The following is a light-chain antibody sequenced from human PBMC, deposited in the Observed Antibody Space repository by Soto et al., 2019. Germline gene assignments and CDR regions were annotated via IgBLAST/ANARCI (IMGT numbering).Light chain of an antibody. CDR3: QQYNNWPPIT. CDR2: GAS. J-gene: IGKJ5*01. Sequence: ETVMTQSPATLSVSPGERATLSCRASQSVSSKLAWYQQKPGQAPRLLIYGASTRATGIPARFSGSGSGTEFTLSISSLQSEDFAVYYCQQYNNWPPITFGQGTRLEIK. CDR1: QSVSSK. V-gene: IGKV3D-15*01.